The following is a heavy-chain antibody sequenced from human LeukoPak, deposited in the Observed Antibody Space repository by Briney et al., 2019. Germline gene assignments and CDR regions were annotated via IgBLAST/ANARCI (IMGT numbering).Heavy chain of an antibody. CDR2: IYFSGST. CDR3: ARQRKSPDVLRFDY. CDR1: GDSLNTYY. V-gene: IGHV4-59*08. Sequence: SETLSLTCTVSGDSLNTYYWTWIRQPPGKGLDWIGYIYFSGSTNYNPSLKSRVTISVDTSKNQFSLRLTSVTAADTAMYYCARQRKSPDVLRFDYWGPGILVTVSP. D-gene: IGHD1-14*01. J-gene: IGHJ4*02.